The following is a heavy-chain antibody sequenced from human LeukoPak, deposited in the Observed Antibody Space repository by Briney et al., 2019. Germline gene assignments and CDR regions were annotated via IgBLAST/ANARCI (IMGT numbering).Heavy chain of an antibody. Sequence: SETLSLTCTVSGGSISSGSYYWSWIRQPAGKGLEWIGRIYTSGSTNYNPSLKSRVNISVDTSKNQFSLKLSSVTAADTAVYYCAREGAAVVNDWFDPWGQGTLVTVSS. V-gene: IGHV4-61*02. CDR1: GGSISSGSYY. D-gene: IGHD4-23*01. CDR2: IYTSGST. J-gene: IGHJ5*02. CDR3: AREGAAVVNDWFDP.